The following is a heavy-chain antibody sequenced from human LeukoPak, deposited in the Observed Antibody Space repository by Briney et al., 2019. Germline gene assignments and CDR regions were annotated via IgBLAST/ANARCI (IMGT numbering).Heavy chain of an antibody. Sequence: GESLKISCKASGYSFTNFWIAWVRQMPGKGLEWMGIIYPDDSETRYSPPFQGLVTISADKPISTAYVQWSSLKASDTAMYFCARLDIGSCSGGACYGSFWGQGTLVSVSS. J-gene: IGHJ4*02. CDR1: GYSFTNFW. D-gene: IGHD2-15*01. V-gene: IGHV5-51*01. CDR2: IYPDDSET. CDR3: ARLDIGSCSGGACYGSF.